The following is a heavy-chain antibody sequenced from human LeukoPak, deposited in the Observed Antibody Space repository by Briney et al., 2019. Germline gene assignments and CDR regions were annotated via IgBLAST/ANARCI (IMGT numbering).Heavy chain of an antibody. V-gene: IGHV3-15*01. CDR2: IKTKTDGGTT. D-gene: IGHD3-10*01. J-gene: IGHJ4*02. CDR1: GFTFSNAW. CDR3: TTGGLWYSGRVF. Sequence: GGSLRLSCAASGFTFSNAWMSWVRQAPGKGLEWVGRIKTKTDGGTTAFAAPVKGRLTMSRDDSKNTLYLQMNSLKTEDTAMYYCTTGGLWYSGRVFWGQGTLVTV.